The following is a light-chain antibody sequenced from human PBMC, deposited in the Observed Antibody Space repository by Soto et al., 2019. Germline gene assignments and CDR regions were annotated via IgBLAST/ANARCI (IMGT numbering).Light chain of an antibody. V-gene: IGKV3-15*01. CDR2: GAS. CDR3: QQYNNWPPFT. CDR1: QSVSTN. J-gene: IGKJ3*01. Sequence: EIMMTQSPATLSASPGERATLCCRASQSVSTNLAWYQQKPGQAPRLLIYGASTRATRIPARFSGSGSGTKFTLTISSLQSEDFALYYCQQYNNWPPFTFGPGTKVDIK.